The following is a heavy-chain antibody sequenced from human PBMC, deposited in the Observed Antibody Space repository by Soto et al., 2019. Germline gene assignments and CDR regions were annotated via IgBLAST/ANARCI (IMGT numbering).Heavy chain of an antibody. CDR3: ARSYDFWSGYYDY. J-gene: IGHJ4*02. CDR2: IYYSGST. CDR1: GGSISSYY. V-gene: IGHV4-59*01. Sequence: SETLSLTCTVSGGSISSYYWSWIRQPPGKGLEWIGYIYYSGSTNYNPSLKSRVTISVDTSKNQFSLKLSSVTAADTAVYYCARSYDFWSGYYDYWGQGTLVTVSS. D-gene: IGHD3-3*01.